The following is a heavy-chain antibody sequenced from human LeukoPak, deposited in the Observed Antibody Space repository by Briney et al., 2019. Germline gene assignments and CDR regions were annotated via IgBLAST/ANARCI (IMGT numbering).Heavy chain of an antibody. J-gene: IGHJ6*03. CDR2: IIPIFGTA. V-gene: IGHV1-69*06. D-gene: IGHD6-6*01. Sequence: ASVKVSCKASGGTFSSYAISWVRQAPGQGLEWMGGIIPIFGTANYAQKFQGRVTITADKSTSTAYMELSSLRSEDTAVYYCEYSSSSRYYYMDVWGKGTTVTVSS. CDR3: EYSSSSRYYYMDV. CDR1: GGTFSSYA.